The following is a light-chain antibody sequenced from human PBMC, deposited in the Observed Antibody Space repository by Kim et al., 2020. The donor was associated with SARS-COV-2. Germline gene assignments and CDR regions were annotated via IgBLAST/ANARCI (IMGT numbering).Light chain of an antibody. Sequence: ASVGDRVTIACRASHTITDWLAWYQQKPGKAPKLLIYKASRLESGVPSRFSGSGSGTEFTLTISSLQPDDFATYYCQEYNTYSPTFGRGTKVDIK. V-gene: IGKV1-5*03. J-gene: IGKJ1*01. CDR1: HTITDW. CDR2: KAS. CDR3: QEYNTYSPT.